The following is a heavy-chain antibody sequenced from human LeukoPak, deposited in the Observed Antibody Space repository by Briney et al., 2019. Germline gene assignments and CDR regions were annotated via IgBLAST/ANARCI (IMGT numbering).Heavy chain of an antibody. D-gene: IGHD1-26*01. CDR1: GGSISSSNW. CDR3: ARGGSYYVNYMDV. J-gene: IGHJ6*03. CDR2: IYHSGST. Sequence: PSETLSLTCAVSGGSISSSNWWSWVRQPPGKGLEWIGEIYHSGSTNYNPSLKSRVTISVDKSKNQFSLKLSSVTAADTAVYYCARGGSYYVNYMDVWGKGTTVTVSS. V-gene: IGHV4-4*02.